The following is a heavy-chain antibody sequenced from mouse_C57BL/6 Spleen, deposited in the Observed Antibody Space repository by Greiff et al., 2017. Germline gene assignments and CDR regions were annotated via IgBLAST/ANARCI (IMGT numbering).Heavy chain of an antibody. CDR1: GFSLTSYG. V-gene: IGHV2-6*01. J-gene: IGHJ3*01. CDR3: ASGVGGAWFAY. D-gene: IGHD3-1*01. CDR2: IWGVGST. Sequence: VQLQQSGPGLVAPSQSLSITCTVSGFSLTSYGVDWVRQSPGKGLEWLGVIWGVGSTNYNSALKSRLSISKDNTKSQVCLKMNSLQTDDTAMYYGASGVGGAWFAYWGQGTLVTVSA.